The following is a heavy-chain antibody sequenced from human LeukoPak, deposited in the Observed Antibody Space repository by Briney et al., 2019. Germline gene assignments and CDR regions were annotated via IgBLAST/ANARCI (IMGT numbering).Heavy chain of an antibody. CDR1: GLTFSSYR. Sequence: GGSLRLSCAASGLTFSSYRMHWVRQAPGKGLEWVAVISYDGTIRNYADSVKGRFTISRDNYKNTLYLQMNSRTADDEVQYYDAKGGCSSTPCYLANPWGQGTLVTVSS. D-gene: IGHD2-2*01. V-gene: IGHV3-30*18. CDR3: AKGGCSSTPCYLANP. J-gene: IGHJ5*02. CDR2: ISYDGTIR.